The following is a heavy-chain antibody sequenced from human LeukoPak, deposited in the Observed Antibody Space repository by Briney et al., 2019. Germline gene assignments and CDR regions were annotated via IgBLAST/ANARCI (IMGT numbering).Heavy chain of an antibody. CDR2: IYPGDSDT. CDR1: GYSFTSYW. J-gene: IGHJ5*02. CDR3: ARLHPYGDYGTNWFDP. Sequence: PGESLKISCKGSGYSFTSYWIGWVRQMPGKGLEWMGIIYPGDSDTRYSPSFQGQVTISADKSISTAYPQWSSLKASDTAMYYCARLHPYGDYGTNWFDPWGQGTLVTVSS. V-gene: IGHV5-51*01. D-gene: IGHD4-17*01.